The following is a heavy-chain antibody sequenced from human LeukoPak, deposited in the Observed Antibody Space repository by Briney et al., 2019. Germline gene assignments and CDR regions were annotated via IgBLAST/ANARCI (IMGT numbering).Heavy chain of an antibody. CDR1: GFTFSSYA. V-gene: IGHV3-23*01. CDR2: TSGSGDSA. CDR3: AKSGRLLWFGESVYYYYGMDV. J-gene: IGHJ6*02. Sequence: PGGSLRLSCAASGFTFSSYAMNWVRQAPGKGLEWVSVTSGSGDSAYYADSVKGRFTISRDNSKNTLYLQMNGLRAEDTAVYYCAKSGRLLWFGESVYYYYGMDVWGQGTTVTVSS. D-gene: IGHD3-10*01.